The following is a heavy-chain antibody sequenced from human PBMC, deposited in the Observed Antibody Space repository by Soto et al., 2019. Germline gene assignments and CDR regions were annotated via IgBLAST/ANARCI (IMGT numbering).Heavy chain of an antibody. CDR1: GGSISSGDYY. Sequence: QVQLQESGPGLVKPSQTLSLTCTVSGGSISSGDYYWSWLRQPPGKGLEWIGYIYYSGSTYYNPALKCRVTISVDTSKNQCALKLSSVSAADTAVYYCAHSSSGRAFDIWGQGTMVTVSS. CDR2: IYYSGST. J-gene: IGHJ3*02. V-gene: IGHV4-30-4*01. D-gene: IGHD6-19*01. CDR3: AHSSSGRAFDI.